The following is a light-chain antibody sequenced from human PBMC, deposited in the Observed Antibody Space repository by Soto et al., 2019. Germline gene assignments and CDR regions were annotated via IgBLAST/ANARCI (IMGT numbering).Light chain of an antibody. CDR2: EVT. CDR3: SSYTIRSTVV. CDR1: SNDVGGHKY. J-gene: IGLJ2*01. V-gene: IGLV2-14*01. Sequence: QSALTQPASVSGSPGQSITISCTGTSNDVGGHKYVSWYQQHPGKAPKLLIYEVTNRPSGVSDRFSASKSANSASLTISGLQAEDEADYYCSSYTIRSTVVFGGGTKLTVL.